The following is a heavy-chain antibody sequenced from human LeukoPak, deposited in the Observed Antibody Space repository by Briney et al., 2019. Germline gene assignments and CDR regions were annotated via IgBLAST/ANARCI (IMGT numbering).Heavy chain of an antibody. CDR3: AKDPARYSSSWYGGDY. V-gene: IGHV3-23*01. D-gene: IGHD6-13*01. J-gene: IGHJ4*02. Sequence: GGSLRLSCAASGFTLSSYAMRWLRQAPGKGLEWVSAISGSGGSTYYPDSVKGLLTISRDNSKNTLYLQINSLSAEDTAVYYGAKDPARYSSSWYGGDYWGQGTLVTVSS. CDR1: GFTLSSYA. CDR2: ISGSGGST.